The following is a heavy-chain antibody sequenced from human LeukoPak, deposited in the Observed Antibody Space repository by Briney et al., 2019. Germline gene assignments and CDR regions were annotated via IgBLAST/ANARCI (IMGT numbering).Heavy chain of an antibody. CDR2: TYYRSKWYN. CDR1: GDSVSGNSAA. V-gene: IGHV6-1*01. D-gene: IGHD6-19*01. J-gene: IGHJ6*02. Sequence: SQTLSLTCAISGDSVSGNSAAWNWIRQSPSRGLEWLGRTYYRSKWYNDYAVSVKSRITINPDTSKNQFSLQLNSVTPEDTAVYYCASEVIAVAGNYYYGMDVWGQGTTVTVSS. CDR3: ASEVIAVAGNYYYGMDV.